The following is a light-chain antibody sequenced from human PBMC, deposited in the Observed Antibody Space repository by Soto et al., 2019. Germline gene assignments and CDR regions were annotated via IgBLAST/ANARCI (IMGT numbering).Light chain of an antibody. J-gene: IGKJ4*01. CDR3: LQQSSYPPLT. V-gene: IGKV1-17*01. CDR1: QGIRND. Sequence: DIQMTQSPTSLSASVGDRVTITCRASQGIRNDLGWFQQNPGKAPNRLIYAASSLQSGVPSRFSGSGSGTEFTLTVSSLQPEDFATYYCLQQSSYPPLTFGGRTRVEIK. CDR2: AAS.